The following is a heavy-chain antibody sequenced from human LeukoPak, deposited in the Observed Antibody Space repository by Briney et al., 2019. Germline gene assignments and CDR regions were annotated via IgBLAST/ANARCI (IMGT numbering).Heavy chain of an antibody. J-gene: IGHJ4*02. Sequence: GGSLRLSCAASGFIFSNYYMGWVRQAPGKGLEWVANIQEDGSATYYVDSVKGRFTISRDNAKNSLDLQMNSLRAEDTAVYFCARRKEVQTTFDCWGQGTLVNVSP. CDR2: IQEDGSAT. CDR1: GFIFSNYY. D-gene: IGHD1-14*01. CDR3: ARRKEVQTTFDC. V-gene: IGHV3-7*01.